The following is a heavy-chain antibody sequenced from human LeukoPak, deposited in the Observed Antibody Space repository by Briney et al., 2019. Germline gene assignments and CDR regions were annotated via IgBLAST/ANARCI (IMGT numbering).Heavy chain of an antibody. V-gene: IGHV1-69*05. D-gene: IGHD3-22*01. Sequence: ASVNVSCTASGGTFSSYAISWVRQAPGQGLEWMGGIIPIFGTANYAQKFQGRVTITTDESTSTAYMELSSLRSEDTAVYYCATEGHYYDSSGAFDIWGQGTMVTVSS. CDR2: IIPIFGTA. CDR3: ATEGHYYDSSGAFDI. CDR1: GGTFSSYA. J-gene: IGHJ3*02.